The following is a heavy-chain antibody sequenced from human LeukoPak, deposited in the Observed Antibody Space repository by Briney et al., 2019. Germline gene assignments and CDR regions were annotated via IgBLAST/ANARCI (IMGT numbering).Heavy chain of an antibody. Sequence: PSEALSLTCAVYGGSFSGYYWSWIRQPPGKGLEWIGEINHSGSTNYNPSLKSRVTISVDTSKNQFSLKLSSVTAADTAVYYCARASYYYGSGSLRKWGQGTLVTVSS. CDR1: GGSFSGYY. D-gene: IGHD3-10*01. CDR2: INHSGST. V-gene: IGHV4-34*01. CDR3: ARASYYYGSGSLRK. J-gene: IGHJ4*02.